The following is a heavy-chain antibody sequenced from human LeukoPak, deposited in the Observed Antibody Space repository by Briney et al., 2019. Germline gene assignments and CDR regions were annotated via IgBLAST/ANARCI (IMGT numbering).Heavy chain of an antibody. CDR1: GGPISSGGYS. CDR3: ARGRPEYYDSSGYSRGAFDI. CDR2: IYHSGSL. V-gene: IGHV4-30-2*01. Sequence: SQTLSLTCAVSGGPISSGGYSWSWIRQPPGRGLVWIGYIYHSGSLYYNPSLKSRVTISVDRSKNQFSLKLSSVTAADTAVYYCARGRPEYYDSSGYSRGAFDIWGQGTMVTASS. D-gene: IGHD3-22*01. J-gene: IGHJ3*02.